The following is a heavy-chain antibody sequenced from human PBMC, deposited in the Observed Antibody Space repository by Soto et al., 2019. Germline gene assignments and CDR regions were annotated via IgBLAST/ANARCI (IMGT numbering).Heavy chain of an antibody. Sequence: SETLFLTCAVSGGSIHSINWRSWLREPPGKGLEWIGEIYHGVNTKHNPSLRSRVTISVDASKNQFSLKLSTGSGADTDVYHSTRHLPNYYYGSCYYAHYDYWRQRTGDSVSA. D-gene: IGHD3-22*01. CDR2: IYHGVNT. CDR1: GGSIHSINW. V-gene: IGHV4-4*02. J-gene: IGHJ4*02. CDR3: TRHLPNYYYGSCYYAHYDY.